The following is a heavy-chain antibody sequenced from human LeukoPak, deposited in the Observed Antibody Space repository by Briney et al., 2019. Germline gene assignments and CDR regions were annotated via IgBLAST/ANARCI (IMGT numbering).Heavy chain of an antibody. J-gene: IGHJ6*02. CDR1: GGSISSSSYF. Sequence: PSETLSLTCTVSGGSISSSSYFWGWIRQPPGKELEWIGSIYYSGRTYDNPSLKSRVTMSVDTSKNQFSLKLSSVTAADTAVYYCGRVWKMWGLDVWCQGTTVTVSS. D-gene: IGHD1-1*01. CDR3: GRVWKMWGLDV. CDR2: IYYSGRT. V-gene: IGHV4-39*07.